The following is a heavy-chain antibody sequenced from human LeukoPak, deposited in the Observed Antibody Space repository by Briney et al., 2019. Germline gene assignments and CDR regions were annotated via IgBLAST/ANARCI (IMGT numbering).Heavy chain of an antibody. V-gene: IGHV1-46*01. CDR2: INPSGGST. Sequence: ASVKVSCKASGYTFTSYYMHWVRQAPGQGLEWMGIINPSGGSTSYAQKFQGRVTMTRDTSMSTVYMELSSLRSEDTAVYYCARDTASSIAVAGTSVNNWFDPWGQGTLVTVSS. J-gene: IGHJ5*02. CDR1: GYTFTSYY. D-gene: IGHD6-19*01. CDR3: ARDTASSIAVAGTSVNNWFDP.